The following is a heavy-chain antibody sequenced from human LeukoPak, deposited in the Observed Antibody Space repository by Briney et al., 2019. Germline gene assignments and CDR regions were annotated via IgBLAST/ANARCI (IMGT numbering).Heavy chain of an antibody. CDR2: IWAAGNDD. J-gene: IGHJ3*01. V-gene: IGHV3-33*08. Sequence: PGGSLRLSCAASGFTFGAYTMNWVRQAPGKGLEWVAFIWAAGNDDFYADSVKGRFTISRDNSKNMVYLQMNSLRAEDTALYYCVGDPPNSGYAFQVWGHGTVVTVSS. CDR1: GFTFGAYT. CDR3: VGDPPNSGYAFQV. D-gene: IGHD3-22*01.